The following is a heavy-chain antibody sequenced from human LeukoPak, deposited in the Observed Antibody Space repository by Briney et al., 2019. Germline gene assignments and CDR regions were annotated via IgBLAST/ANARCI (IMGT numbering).Heavy chain of an antibody. V-gene: IGHV1-46*04. CDR1: GYTFTSYY. J-gene: IGHJ4*02. D-gene: IGHD3-22*01. CDR2: INPSGGST. CDR3: ARAITYDSSGYYLWY. Sequence: ASXKVSCKASGYTFTSYYMHWVGQAPGQGLEWMGIINPSGGSTSYAQRLQGRVTITRDTSTSTVYMELSSLRSEDTAVYYCARAITYDSSGYYLWYWGQGTLVTVSS.